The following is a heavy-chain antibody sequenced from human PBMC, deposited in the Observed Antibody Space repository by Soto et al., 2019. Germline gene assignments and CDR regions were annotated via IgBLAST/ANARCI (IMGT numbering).Heavy chain of an antibody. J-gene: IGHJ3*02. CDR2: ISSSSSTI. CDR3: ARASYLVHNAFDI. Sequence: GGSLRLSCAASGFTFSSYSMNWVRQAPGKGLEWVSYISSSSSTIYYADSVKGRFTISRDNAKNSLYLQMNSLRAEDTAVYYCARASYLVHNAFDIWGQGTMVTVSS. CDR1: GFTFSSYS. D-gene: IGHD1-1*01. V-gene: IGHV3-48*01.